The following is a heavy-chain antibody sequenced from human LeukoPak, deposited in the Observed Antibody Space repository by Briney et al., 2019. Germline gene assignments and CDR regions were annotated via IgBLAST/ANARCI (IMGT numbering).Heavy chain of an antibody. Sequence: GGSLRLSCAASGFTFSSYAMHWVRQAPGKGLEWVAVISYDGSNKYYADSVKGRFTISRDNSKNTLYLQMNSLRAEDTAVNYCAREGSGDYVSPDAFDIWGQGTMVTVSS. D-gene: IGHD2-21*02. J-gene: IGHJ3*02. V-gene: IGHV3-30*04. CDR2: ISYDGSNK. CDR1: GFTFSSYA. CDR3: AREGSGDYVSPDAFDI.